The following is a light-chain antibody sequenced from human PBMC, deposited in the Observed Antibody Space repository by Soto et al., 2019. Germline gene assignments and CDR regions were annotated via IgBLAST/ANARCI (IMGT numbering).Light chain of an antibody. CDR1: QSVSIN. V-gene: IGKV3-15*01. Sequence: EIVMTQSPATLSVSPGERATLSCRASQSVSINLAWYQQKPGQTPKLLIYVASTRATGIPARFSGSGSGTEFPLTISSLPSEDFAVYYCQQYNVWPRTFGGGTKVEFK. J-gene: IGKJ4*01. CDR2: VAS. CDR3: QQYNVWPRT.